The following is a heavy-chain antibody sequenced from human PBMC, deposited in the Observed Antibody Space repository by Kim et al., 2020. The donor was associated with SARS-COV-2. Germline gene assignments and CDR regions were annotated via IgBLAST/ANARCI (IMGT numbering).Heavy chain of an antibody. CDR3: ARAGRWYWFDP. CDR1: GGSISTYY. V-gene: IGHV4-59*13. J-gene: IGHJ5*02. CDR2: IYHIGRT. Sequence: SETLFLTCTLSGGSISTYYWSWIRQPPGKGLEWIGYIYHIGRTNYNPSLKSRVTMSIDTSKNVFSLRLSSVTVADTAIYYCARAGRWYWFDPWGQGTLVT. D-gene: IGHD6-13*01.